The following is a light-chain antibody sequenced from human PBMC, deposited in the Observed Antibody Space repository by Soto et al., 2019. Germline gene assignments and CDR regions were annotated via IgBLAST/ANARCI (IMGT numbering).Light chain of an antibody. CDR1: QSVSSSY. J-gene: IGKJ2*01. V-gene: IGKV3-20*01. CDR3: QQYGSSPPNT. Sequence: EIVLTQSPGTLSLSPGERATLSCRASQSVSSSYLAWYQQKPGQAPRLLIYGASSRATGIPDRFSGSVSGTDFTLTTSRLEPEDFAVYYCQQYGSSPPNTFGQGTKLEIK. CDR2: GAS.